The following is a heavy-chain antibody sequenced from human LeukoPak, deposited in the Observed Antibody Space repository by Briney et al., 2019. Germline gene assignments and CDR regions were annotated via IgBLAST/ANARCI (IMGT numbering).Heavy chain of an antibody. J-gene: IGHJ6*02. CDR2: ISRGSRIS. CDR3: ARAQASYYYYGMDV. V-gene: IGHV3-23*01. CDR1: GFTFNTYA. Sequence: PGGSLRLSCAASGFTFNTYAMSWVRQAPGKGLEWVSAISRGSRISYYADSVKGRFTISRDNSKNTLHLQVDSLRAEDTPVYYCARAQASYYYYGMDVWGQGTTVT.